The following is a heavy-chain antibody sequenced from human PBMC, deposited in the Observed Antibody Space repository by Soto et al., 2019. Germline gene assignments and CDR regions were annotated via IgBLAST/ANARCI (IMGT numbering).Heavy chain of an antibody. CDR1: GYTFTSYG. D-gene: IGHD3-3*01. Sequence: ASVKVSCKASGYTFTSYGISWVRQAPGQGLEWMGWISAYNGNTNYAQKLQGRVTMTTDTSTSTAYMELRSLRSDDTPVYYCARGITIFGVVIPWYYGMDVWGQGTTVTVSS. CDR3: ARGITIFGVVIPWYYGMDV. V-gene: IGHV1-18*04. CDR2: ISAYNGNT. J-gene: IGHJ6*02.